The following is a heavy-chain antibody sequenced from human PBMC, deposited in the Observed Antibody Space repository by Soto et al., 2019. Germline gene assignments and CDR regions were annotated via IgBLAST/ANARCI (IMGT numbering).Heavy chain of an antibody. Sequence: PGGSLRLSCAASGFTFSSYAMSWVRQAPGKGLEWVSAISDSSNTYYADSVKGRFTISRDNSKNTLYLQMNSLRVEDTAVYYCAREPGSGYYPLDVWGQGTTVTVSS. V-gene: IGHV3-23*01. CDR3: AREPGSGYYPLDV. CDR1: GFTFSSYA. D-gene: IGHD3-22*01. CDR2: ISDSSNT. J-gene: IGHJ6*02.